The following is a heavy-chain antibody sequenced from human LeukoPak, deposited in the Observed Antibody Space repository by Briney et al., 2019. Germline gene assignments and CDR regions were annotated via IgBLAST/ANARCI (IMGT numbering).Heavy chain of an antibody. Sequence: ASVKVSCKASGYTFTGYYMHWVRQAPGQGLEWMGIINPSGGSTSYAQKFQGRVTMTRDMSTSTVYMELSSLRSEDTAVYYCARGGGHDYYYYYYMDVWGKGTTVTVSS. D-gene: IGHD3-16*01. CDR1: GYTFTGYY. V-gene: IGHV1-46*01. J-gene: IGHJ6*03. CDR3: ARGGGHDYYYYYYMDV. CDR2: INPSGGST.